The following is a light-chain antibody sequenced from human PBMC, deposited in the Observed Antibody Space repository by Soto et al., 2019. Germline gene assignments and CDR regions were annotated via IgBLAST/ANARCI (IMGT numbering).Light chain of an antibody. Sequence: EMVLTQSPGTLSLSPGERATLCCRASQSVSSSYLAWYQQKPGQAPRLLIYGASSRATGIPDRFSGSGSGTDFTLTISRLEPEDFAVYYCQQYGTSPPRTFGQGTKLEIK. J-gene: IGKJ2*01. CDR1: QSVSSSY. CDR3: QQYGTSPPRT. V-gene: IGKV3-20*01. CDR2: GAS.